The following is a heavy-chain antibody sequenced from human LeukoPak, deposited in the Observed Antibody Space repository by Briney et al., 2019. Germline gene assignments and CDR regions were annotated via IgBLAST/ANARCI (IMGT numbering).Heavy chain of an antibody. CDR3: ASSPEMEMAVQGGY. V-gene: IGHV4-34*01. D-gene: IGHD5-24*01. Sequence: SETLSLTCAVYGGSFSGYYWSWIRQPPGKGLEWIGEINHSGSTNYNPSLKSRVTISVDTSKNQFSLKLSSVTAADTAVYYCASSPEMEMAVQGGYWGQGTLVTVSS. CDR1: GGSFSGYY. J-gene: IGHJ4*02. CDR2: INHSGST.